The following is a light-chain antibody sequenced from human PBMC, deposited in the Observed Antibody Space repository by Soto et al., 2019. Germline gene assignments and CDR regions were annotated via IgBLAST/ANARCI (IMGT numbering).Light chain of an antibody. CDR3: QHSYSTPRT. V-gene: IGKV1-39*01. CDR2: AAS. J-gene: IGKJ2*02. CDR1: QSISSY. Sequence: DIQMTQSPYSLSASVGDRVTITCRASQSISSYLNWYQQKPGKAPKLLIYAASSLQSGVPSRFSGSGSGTDFTLTISSLQPEDFATYYCQHSYSTPRTFGQGTKLELK.